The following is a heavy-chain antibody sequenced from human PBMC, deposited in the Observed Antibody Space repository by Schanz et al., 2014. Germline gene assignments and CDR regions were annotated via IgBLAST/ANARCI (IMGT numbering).Heavy chain of an antibody. Sequence: EVQLLESGGGLVQPGGSLRLSCAASGFTFSSYAMSWVRQAPGKGLEWVSAISGSGGSTYYADSVKGRFTISRDNSKNTLDLQMNSLRAEDTAVYYCAKGRFGELSAFDIWGQGTMVTVSS. D-gene: IGHD3-10*01. V-gene: IGHV3-23*01. CDR2: ISGSGGST. CDR1: GFTFSSYA. J-gene: IGHJ3*02. CDR3: AKGRFGELSAFDI.